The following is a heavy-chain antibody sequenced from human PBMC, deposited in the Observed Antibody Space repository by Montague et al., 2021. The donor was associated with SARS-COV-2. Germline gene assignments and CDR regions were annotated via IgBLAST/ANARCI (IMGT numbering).Heavy chain of an antibody. Sequence: SETLSLTCSVSGGSFNSYYWSWIRQPPGKGLEWIGDIYYSGSTNNNPSLKTRVTISVDTSKNQFSLKLSSVTAADTAVYYCARGRDINGWTVDFDYWGQGTLVTVSS. D-gene: IGHD6-19*01. CDR3: ARGRDINGWTVDFDY. J-gene: IGHJ4*02. CDR1: GGSFNSYY. CDR2: IYYSGST. V-gene: IGHV4-59*01.